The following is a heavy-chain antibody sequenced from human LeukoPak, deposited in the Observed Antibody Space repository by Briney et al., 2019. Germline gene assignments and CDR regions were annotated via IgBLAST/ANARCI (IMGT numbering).Heavy chain of an antibody. CDR3: ARDQNWVFDY. CDR1: GFTFSSSV. J-gene: IGHJ4*02. D-gene: IGHD7-27*01. V-gene: IGHV3-30*03. Sequence: PGGSLRLSCAASGFTFSSSVMHWVRQAPGKGLEWVAVISSDGSDKYYADSMKGRFTISRDNAKNSLSLQMNSLRVEDTAVYYCARDQNWVFDYWGQGTLVTVSS. CDR2: ISSDGSDK.